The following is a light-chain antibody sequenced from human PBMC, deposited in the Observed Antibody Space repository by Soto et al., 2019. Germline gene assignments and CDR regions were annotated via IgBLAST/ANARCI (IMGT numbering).Light chain of an antibody. CDR2: EVS. J-gene: IGLJ1*01. CDR1: SSDVGGYNY. V-gene: IGLV2-14*01. Sequence: QSVLAQPASVSGSPGQSITISCTGTSSDVGGYNYVSWYQQHPGKAPKLMIYEVSNRPSGVSNRFSGSKSGNTASLTISGLQAEDEADYYCSSYTSSSTYAFGTGTKGTVL. CDR3: SSYTSSSTYA.